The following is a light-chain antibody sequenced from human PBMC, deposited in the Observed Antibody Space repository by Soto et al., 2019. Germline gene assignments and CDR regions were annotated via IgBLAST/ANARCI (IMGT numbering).Light chain of an antibody. CDR3: QQRSNWPIT. CDR1: QSVSSN. CDR2: GAS. Sequence: EIVMTQSPATLSVSPGERATLSCRASQSVSSNLAWYQQKPGQAPRLLIYGASKRATGIPDRFSGSGSGTDFTLTISSLEPEDFAVYYCQQRSNWPITFGQGTRLEIK. V-gene: IGKV3-11*01. J-gene: IGKJ5*01.